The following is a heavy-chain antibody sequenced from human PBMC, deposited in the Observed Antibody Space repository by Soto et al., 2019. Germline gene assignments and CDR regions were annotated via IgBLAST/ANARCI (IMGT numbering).Heavy chain of an antibody. Sequence: EVQLLESGGGLVQPGGSLRLSCAASGFTFLRYAMSWVRQSPGKGLEWVSGISASGGRTYYEDSVKGRFTISRDNSKKTIYLQTNSLRIKETVIYKCAKDWDLLRAFDFWGQGTIVTVS. V-gene: IGHV3-23*01. CDR3: AKDWDLLRAFDF. CDR1: GFTFLRYA. D-gene: IGHD1-26*01. CDR2: ISASGGRT. J-gene: IGHJ3*01.